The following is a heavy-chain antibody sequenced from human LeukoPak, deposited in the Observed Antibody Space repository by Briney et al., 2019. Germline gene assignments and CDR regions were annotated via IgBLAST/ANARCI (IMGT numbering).Heavy chain of an antibody. J-gene: IGHJ4*02. Sequence: SETLSLTCTVSGGSISGYYWTWIRQSPGKRPEWLAYIRYTGSTNYNPSLKSRVTISVDTSKNQFSLKLSSVTAADTAVYYCARRGTYYYDSSGYFDYWGQGTLVTVSS. CDR1: GGSISGYY. CDR2: IRYTGST. V-gene: IGHV4-59*08. D-gene: IGHD3-22*01. CDR3: ARRGTYYYDSSGYFDY.